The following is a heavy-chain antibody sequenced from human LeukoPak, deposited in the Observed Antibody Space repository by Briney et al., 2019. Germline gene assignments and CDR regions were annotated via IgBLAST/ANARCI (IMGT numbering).Heavy chain of an antibody. CDR2: IYYSGST. D-gene: IGHD6-19*01. V-gene: IGHV4-31*03. J-gene: IGHJ4*02. CDR3: ASRYSSGWYTGAQTDY. CDR1: GGSISSGGYY. Sequence: SETLSLTCTVSGGSISSGGYYWSWIRQHPGKGLEWIGYIYYSGSTYYNPSLKSRVTISVDTSKNQFSLKLSSVTAADTAVYYCASRYSSGWYTGAQTDYWGQGTLVTVSS.